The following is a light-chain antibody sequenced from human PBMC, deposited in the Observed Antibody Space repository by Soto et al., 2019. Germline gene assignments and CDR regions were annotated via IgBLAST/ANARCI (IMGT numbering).Light chain of an antibody. CDR2: EAS. CDR3: QQYNNYSPET. J-gene: IGKJ1*01. V-gene: IGKV1-5*03. CDR1: QSISSC. Sequence: DIELTQSPSTLSASVGDRVTITCRASQSISSCLAWYQQKPGKAPNLLIYEASNLESGVPSRFSGSGSGTEFTLTISSLQPDDFATYYCQQYNNYSPETFGQGTKVEI.